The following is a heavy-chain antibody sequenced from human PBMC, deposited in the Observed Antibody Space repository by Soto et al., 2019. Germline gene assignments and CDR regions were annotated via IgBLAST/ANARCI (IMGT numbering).Heavy chain of an antibody. V-gene: IGHV4-39*01. CDR1: GGSISSSSYY. CDR3: ARHPFYGDYPTGPFDY. D-gene: IGHD4-17*01. CDR2: IYYSGST. J-gene: IGHJ4*02. Sequence: QLQLQESGPGLVKPSETLSLTCTVSGGSISSSSYYWGWIRQPPGKGLEWIGSIYYSGSTYYNPSLKSRVTISVDTSKNQFSLKLSSVTAADTAVYYCARHPFYGDYPTGPFDYWGQGTLVTVSS.